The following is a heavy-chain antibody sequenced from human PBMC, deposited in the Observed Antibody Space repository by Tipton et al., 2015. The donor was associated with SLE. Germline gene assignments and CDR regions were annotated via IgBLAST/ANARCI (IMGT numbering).Heavy chain of an antibody. V-gene: IGHV4-38-2*02. J-gene: IGHJ6*03. CDR3: ASMSIAARRYYYYMDV. Sequence: TLSLTCTVSGYSISSGYYWGWIRQPPGKGLEWIGSVYLSGSTYYNPSLKSRVTISVDTSKNQFSLKLSSVTAADTAVYYCASMSIAARRYYYYMDVWGKGTTVTVSS. CDR2: VYLSGST. D-gene: IGHD6-6*01. CDR1: GYSISSGYY.